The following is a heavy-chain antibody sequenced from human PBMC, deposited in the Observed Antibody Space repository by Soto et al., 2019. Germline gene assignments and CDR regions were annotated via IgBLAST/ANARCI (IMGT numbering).Heavy chain of an antibody. V-gene: IGHV4-59*08. CDR1: GDSISSYY. J-gene: IGHJ4*02. D-gene: IGHD6-19*01. CDR3: AKQPYTSGAYYFDY. Sequence: SETLSLTCTVSGDSISSYYWSWIRQPPGKGLEWIGYIFHTGSANYNPSLKSRVTISIDTSKNQFSLRLSSVTAADTAVYYCAKQPYTSGAYYFDYWGQGTPVTVSS. CDR2: IFHTGSA.